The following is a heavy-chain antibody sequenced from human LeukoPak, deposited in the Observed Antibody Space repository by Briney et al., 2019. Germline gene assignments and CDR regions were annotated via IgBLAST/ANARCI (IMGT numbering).Heavy chain of an antibody. J-gene: IGHJ6*03. CDR3: ARVSGLLLSYYYMDV. Sequence: SETLSLTCTVSGYSISTGYYWDWIRQPPGKGLEWIGSIYYSGSTYYNPSLKSRVTISVDTSKNQFSLKLSSVTAADTAVYYCARVSGLLLSYYYMDVWGKGTTVTVSS. CDR2: IYYSGST. CDR1: GYSISTGYY. D-gene: IGHD3-10*01. V-gene: IGHV4-38-2*02.